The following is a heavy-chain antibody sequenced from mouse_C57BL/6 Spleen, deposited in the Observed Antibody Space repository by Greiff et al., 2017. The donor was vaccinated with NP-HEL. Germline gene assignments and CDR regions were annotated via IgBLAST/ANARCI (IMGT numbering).Heavy chain of an antibody. D-gene: IGHD1-1*01. J-gene: IGHJ2*01. CDR3: ARGYGSSYYFDY. CDR2: INPNNGGT. Sequence: VQLQQSGPELVKPGASVKISCKASGYTFTDYYMNWVKQSHGKSLEWIGDINPNNGGTSYNQKFKGKATLTVDKSSSTAYMELRSLTSEDSAVYYCARGYGSSYYFDYWGQGTTLTVSS. V-gene: IGHV1-26*01. CDR1: GYTFTDYY.